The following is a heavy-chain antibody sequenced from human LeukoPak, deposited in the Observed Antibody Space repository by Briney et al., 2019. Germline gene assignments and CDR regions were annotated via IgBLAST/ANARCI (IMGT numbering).Heavy chain of an antibody. CDR3: ARVHRGYSYGRLDY. CDR1: GFTFSFYS. Sequence: PGGSLRLSCAASGFTFSFYSMNWVRQAPGKGLERVSYISSSDNTIHYADSVKGRFTISRDNAKNSLYLEMNSLRDEDTAVYYCARVHRGYSYGRLDYWGQGTLVTVSS. CDR2: ISSSDNTI. J-gene: IGHJ4*02. D-gene: IGHD5-18*01. V-gene: IGHV3-48*02.